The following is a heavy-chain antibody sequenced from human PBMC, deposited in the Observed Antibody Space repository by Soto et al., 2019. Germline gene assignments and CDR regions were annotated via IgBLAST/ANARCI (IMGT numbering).Heavy chain of an antibody. J-gene: IGHJ4*02. D-gene: IGHD6-19*01. V-gene: IGHV5-10-1*01. CDR3: ARSFSAVADRDY. CDR1: GYSFTSYW. CDR2: IDPSDSYT. Sequence: GESLKISCKGSGYSFTSYWISWVRQMPGKGLEWMGRIDPSDSYTNYSPSFQGHVTISADKSISTAYLQWSSLKASDTAMYYCARSFSAVADRDYWGQGTLVTVSS.